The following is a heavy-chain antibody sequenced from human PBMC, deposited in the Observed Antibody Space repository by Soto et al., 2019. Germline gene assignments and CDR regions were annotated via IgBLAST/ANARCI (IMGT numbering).Heavy chain of an antibody. J-gene: IGHJ6*01. CDR1: GGSISSSSYY. Sequence: SETLSLTCTVSGGSISSSSYYWGWIRQPPGKGLEWIGSIYYSGSTYYNPSLKSRVTISVDTSKSQFSLKLSSVTAADTAVYYWASPSWFGDYYYYYGMDVWGQGTTVT. V-gene: IGHV4-39*01. D-gene: IGHD3-10*01. CDR2: IYYSGST. CDR3: ASPSWFGDYYYYYGMDV.